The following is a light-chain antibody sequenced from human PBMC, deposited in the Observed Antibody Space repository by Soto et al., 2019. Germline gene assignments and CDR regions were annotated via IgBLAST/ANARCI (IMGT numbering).Light chain of an antibody. J-gene: IGLJ3*02. Sequence: QSALTQPASVSGSPGQSITISCTGTSSDIGDYNYVSWYQQYPGKVPKLVIYDVSHRPSGVSNHFSGSKSGNTAALTISGLQAEDEADYYCSSSTTTTSLVVFGGGTQLTVL. CDR1: SSDIGDYNY. CDR3: SSSTTTTSLVV. V-gene: IGLV2-14*01. CDR2: DVS.